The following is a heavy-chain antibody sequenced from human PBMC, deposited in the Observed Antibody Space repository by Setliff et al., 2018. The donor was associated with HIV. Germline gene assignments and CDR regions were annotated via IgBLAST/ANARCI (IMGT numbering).Heavy chain of an antibody. CDR3: ARDYYDSSGYIFFPGLPDY. CDR2: ISAYNGNT. J-gene: IGHJ4*02. V-gene: IGHV1-18*01. D-gene: IGHD3-22*01. CDR1: GYTFTSYI. Sequence: ASVKVSCKASGYTFTSYIMNWVRQAPGQGLEWMGWISAYNGNTKYAQKFQGRVTMTTDTSTSTAYMELRSLRSDDTAVYYCARDYYDSSGYIFFPGLPDYWGQGTLVTVSS.